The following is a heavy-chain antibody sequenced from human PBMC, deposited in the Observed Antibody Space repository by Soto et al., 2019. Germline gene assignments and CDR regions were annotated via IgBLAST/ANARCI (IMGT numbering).Heavy chain of an antibody. V-gene: IGHV3-21*01. J-gene: IGHJ6*02. D-gene: IGHD3-3*01. Sequence: PGGSLRLSCAASGFTFSSYSMNWVRQAPGKWLEWVSSISSSSSYIYYADSVKGRFTISRDNAKNSLYLQMNSLRAEDTAVYYCARVPNYDFWSGYPRDRYYYGMDVWGQGTTVTV. CDR1: GFTFSSYS. CDR2: ISSSSSYI. CDR3: ARVPNYDFWSGYPRDRYYYGMDV.